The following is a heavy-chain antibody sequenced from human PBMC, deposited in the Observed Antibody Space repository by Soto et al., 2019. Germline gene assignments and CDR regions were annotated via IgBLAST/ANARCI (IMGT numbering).Heavy chain of an antibody. CDR2: INHSCNT. Sequence: QVQLQQWGAGLLKPSETLSLTCAVDGGSVSGYYWTWIRQPPGKGLEWIGAINHSCNTNYNPALESRITMSVDTAKNLFSLTVTSVSAADTAVYYCARSELGARRHCDGTSCSNTVTKNGMDVWGQGTTVTVSS. J-gene: IGHJ6*02. D-gene: IGHD2-2*01. CDR3: ARSELGARRHCDGTSCSNTVTKNGMDV. V-gene: IGHV4-34*01. CDR1: GGSVSGYY.